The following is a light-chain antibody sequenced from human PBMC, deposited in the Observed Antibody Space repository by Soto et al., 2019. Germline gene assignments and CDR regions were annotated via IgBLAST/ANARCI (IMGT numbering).Light chain of an antibody. CDR2: GAS. Sequence: EIGLTQSPCTVSLSPGEGATLSCRASLTISNNFIAWYQQRAGQAPRLVIYGASTRATGIPDRFSASGSGTDFTLTISRLEPEDFAVYFCQQYYSSPLTFGQGTKVAI. J-gene: IGKJ1*01. CDR3: QQYYSSPLT. CDR1: LTISNNF. V-gene: IGKV3-20*01.